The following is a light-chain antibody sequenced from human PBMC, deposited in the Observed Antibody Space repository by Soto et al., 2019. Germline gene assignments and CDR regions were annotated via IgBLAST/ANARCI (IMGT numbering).Light chain of an antibody. CDR2: GAS. J-gene: IGKJ1*01. CDR1: QSVSGSF. CDR3: QQYGSSPRT. Sequence: EIVLTQSPGTLSLSPGERATLSCRASQSVSGSFLAWHQQKPGQAPRLLIYGASSRATGIPDRFSGSGSGTDFTLTISILEPEDFAVYYCQQYGSSPRTFGQGTKVEIK. V-gene: IGKV3-20*01.